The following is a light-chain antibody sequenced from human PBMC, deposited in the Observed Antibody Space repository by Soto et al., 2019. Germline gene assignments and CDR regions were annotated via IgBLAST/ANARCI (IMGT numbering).Light chain of an antibody. Sequence: EIVMTQSPATLSVSPGVRATLSCRASQSVYNNLAWYQQKPGQAPRLLIYGASARATGIPARFSGSGSGTEFTLTISRLPAVDFAVYYCQQYNNWPLTFGGGTKVEIK. CDR3: QQYNNWPLT. V-gene: IGKV3-15*01. J-gene: IGKJ4*01. CDR2: GAS. CDR1: QSVYNN.